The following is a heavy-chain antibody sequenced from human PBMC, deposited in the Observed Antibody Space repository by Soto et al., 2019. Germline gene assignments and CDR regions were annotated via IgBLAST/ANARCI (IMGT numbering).Heavy chain of an antibody. CDR2: TYYRSKWYN. CDR1: GDSVSSNSAA. Sequence: SQTLSLTCAISGDSVSSNSAAWNWIRQSPSRGLEWLGRTYYRSKWYNDYAVSVKSRITINPDTSKNQFSLQLNSVTPEDTAVYYCAREPYYDILTGQYGMDVWGQGTTVTVSS. J-gene: IGHJ6*02. CDR3: AREPYYDILTGQYGMDV. V-gene: IGHV6-1*01. D-gene: IGHD3-9*01.